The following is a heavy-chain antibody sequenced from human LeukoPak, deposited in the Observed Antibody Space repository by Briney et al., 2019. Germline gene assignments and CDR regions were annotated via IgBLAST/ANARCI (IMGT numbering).Heavy chain of an antibody. Sequence: LPGGSLRLSCAASGFTFSSYWMSWVRQAPGKGLEWVANIKQDGSEKYYVDSVKGRFTISRDNAKNSLYLQMNSLRAEDTAVYYCARDFEDYYGSGNDYWGQGTLVTVSS. V-gene: IGHV3-7*01. D-gene: IGHD3-10*01. CDR2: IKQDGSEK. CDR3: ARDFEDYYGSGNDY. J-gene: IGHJ4*02. CDR1: GFTFSSYW.